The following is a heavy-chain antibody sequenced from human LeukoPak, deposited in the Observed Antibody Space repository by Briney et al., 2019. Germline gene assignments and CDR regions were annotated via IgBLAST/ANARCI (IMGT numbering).Heavy chain of an antibody. CDR3: ARDLFSGWYYFDY. CDR2: IKQDGSEK. Sequence: GGSLRLSCAASGFTLRSHWMSWVRQAPGKGLEWVANIKQDGSEKYYVDSVKGRFTISRDNSKNTLYLQMNSLRAEDTAVYYCARDLFSGWYYFDYWGQGTLVTVSS. J-gene: IGHJ4*02. D-gene: IGHD6-19*01. V-gene: IGHV3-7*01. CDR1: GFTLRSHW.